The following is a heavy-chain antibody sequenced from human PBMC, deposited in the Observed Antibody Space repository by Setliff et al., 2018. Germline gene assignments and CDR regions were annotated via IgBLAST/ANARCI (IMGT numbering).Heavy chain of an antibody. J-gene: IGHJ6*03. D-gene: IGHD6-19*01. Sequence: KPSETLSLTCTVSGGSVSSYYWSWIRQPPGKGLEWIGYMYYSGNTNYNPSFKSRVTISVDTSKNQFSLKLSSVTAADTAVYYCARAPPSSGWTPRGYYYYYMDVWGKGTTVTVSS. V-gene: IGHV4-59*02. CDR1: GGSVSSYY. CDR2: MYYSGNT. CDR3: ARAPPSSGWTPRGYYYYYMDV.